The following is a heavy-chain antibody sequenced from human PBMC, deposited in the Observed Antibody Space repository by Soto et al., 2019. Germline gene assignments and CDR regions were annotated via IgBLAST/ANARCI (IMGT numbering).Heavy chain of an antibody. CDR2: VDPTDSYS. V-gene: IGHV5-10-1*01. Sequence: PGESLKISCKGSGYSFSSYWINWVRQMPGKGLEWMGRVDPTDSYSNYSPSFQGHVTISTDKSISTAYLQWSSLKASDTAMYYCARDDYNNYSYGMDVWGQGTTVTVSS. CDR1: GYSFSSYW. D-gene: IGHD4-4*01. J-gene: IGHJ6*02. CDR3: ARDDYNNYSYGMDV.